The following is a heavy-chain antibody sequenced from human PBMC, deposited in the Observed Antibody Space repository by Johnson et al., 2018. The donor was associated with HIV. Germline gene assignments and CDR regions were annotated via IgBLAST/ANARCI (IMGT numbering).Heavy chain of an antibody. D-gene: IGHD6-13*01. CDR3: ARDGESQQLPLGDALDV. J-gene: IGHJ3*01. Sequence: EVQLVESGGGFVQPGGSLRLSCGASGFSVSDSYMNWVRQAPGQGLEWVSVLYSGGNTYYADSVRGRFTISRDTSKNTLYLQMSSLKVEDTALYYCARDGESQQLPLGDALDVWGRGTMVIVSS. CDR1: GFSVSDSY. CDR2: LYSGGNT. V-gene: IGHV3-66*01.